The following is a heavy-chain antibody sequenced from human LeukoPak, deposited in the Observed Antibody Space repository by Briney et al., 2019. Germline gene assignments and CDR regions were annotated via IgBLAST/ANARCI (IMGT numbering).Heavy chain of an antibody. D-gene: IGHD3-22*01. V-gene: IGHV3-7*01. CDR1: GFTFTDYW. CDR2: IRQDGGEK. J-gene: IGHJ5*02. Sequence: GGSLRLSCAVSGFTFTDYWMNWVRQAPGKGLEWVASIRQDGGEKSYVDSVKGRFTISRDNTKNSLYLQMSSLWAEDTAVYYCARDLFSYYYDSSGNWFDPWGQGTLVTVSS. CDR3: ARDLFSYYYDSSGNWFDP.